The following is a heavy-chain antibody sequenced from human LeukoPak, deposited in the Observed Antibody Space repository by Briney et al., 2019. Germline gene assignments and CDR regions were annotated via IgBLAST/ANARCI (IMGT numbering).Heavy chain of an antibody. J-gene: IGHJ6*02. Sequence: TVKVSCKASGGTFSSYAISWVRQAPGQGLEWMGRIIPIFGIANYAQKFQGRVTITADKSTSTAYMELSSLRSEDTAVYYYARENGGHYYYYGMDVWGQGTTVTVSS. CDR3: ARENGGHYYYYGMDV. D-gene: IGHD4-23*01. CDR1: GGTFSSYA. V-gene: IGHV1-69*04. CDR2: IIPIFGIA.